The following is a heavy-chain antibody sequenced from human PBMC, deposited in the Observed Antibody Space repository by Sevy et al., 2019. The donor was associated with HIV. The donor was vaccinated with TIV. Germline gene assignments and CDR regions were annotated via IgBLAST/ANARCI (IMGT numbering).Heavy chain of an antibody. CDR3: ARDSSNYYDSGSHYKTNVAGSAWFDP. J-gene: IGHJ5*02. CDR1: GYSINRNTY. D-gene: IGHD3-10*01. V-gene: IGHV4-38-2*02. Sequence: SETLSLTCTVSGYSINRNTYWGWIRQPPGRGLEWLGSVHHGGSTYYNPSLKSRVTISTDTSKNQLSLKLNSVTAADAAVYFCARDSSNYYDSGSHYKTNVAGSAWFDPWGQGTLVTVSS. CDR2: VHHGGST.